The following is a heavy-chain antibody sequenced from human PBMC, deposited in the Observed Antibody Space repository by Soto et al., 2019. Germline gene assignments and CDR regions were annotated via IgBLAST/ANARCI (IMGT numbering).Heavy chain of an antibody. Sequence: SETLSLTCTVSGGSISSSSYYWGWIRQPPGKGLEWIGSIYYSGSTYYNPSLKSRVTISVDTSKNQFSLKLSSVTAADTAVYYCASGKYDYIWGSYRYTGYWYFDLWGRGTLVTVSS. J-gene: IGHJ2*01. V-gene: IGHV4-39*01. D-gene: IGHD3-16*02. CDR1: GGSISSSSYY. CDR2: IYYSGST. CDR3: ASGKYDYIWGSYRYTGYWYFDL.